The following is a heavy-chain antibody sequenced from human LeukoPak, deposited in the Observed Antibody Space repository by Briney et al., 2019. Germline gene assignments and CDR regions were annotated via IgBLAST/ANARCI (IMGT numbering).Heavy chain of an antibody. J-gene: IGHJ4*02. CDR1: GYSFTTYW. CDR3: ARQKGGYCSGGSCYGLIYFDY. D-gene: IGHD2-15*01. CDR2: IYPGDSDT. Sequence: GESLKISCRASGYSFTTYWIAWVRQMPGKGLEWMGIIYPGDSDTRYSPSFQGQATISADKSISTAYLQWSSLKAPDTAMYYCARQKGGYCSGGSCYGLIYFDYWGQGTLVTVSS. V-gene: IGHV5-51*01.